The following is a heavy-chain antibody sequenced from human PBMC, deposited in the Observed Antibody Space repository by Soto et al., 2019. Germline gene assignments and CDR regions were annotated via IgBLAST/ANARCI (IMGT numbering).Heavy chain of an antibody. CDR3: AKWISGSSPSYGMDV. Sequence: EVPLLESGGGLVQPGGSLRLSCAASGFTFRSYAMSWVRQAPGKGLEWVSAISGSGASTYCADSVKGRFTISRDNSENTLYLQMNSLRAEDTGVYYCAKWISGSSPSYGMDVWGQGTTVTLSS. CDR1: GFTFRSYA. V-gene: IGHV3-23*01. D-gene: IGHD3-10*01. J-gene: IGHJ6*02. CDR2: ISGSGAST.